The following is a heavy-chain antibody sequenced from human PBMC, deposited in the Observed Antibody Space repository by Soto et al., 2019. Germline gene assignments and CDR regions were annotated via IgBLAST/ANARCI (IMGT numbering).Heavy chain of an antibody. CDR2: ISAYNGNT. CDR3: ARDPPPPDY. J-gene: IGHJ4*01. CDR1: GYTFASYA. V-gene: IGHV1-18*01. Sequence: QVQLVQSGAEVKKPGASVKVSCKASGYTFASYASSWMRQAPGQGLEWMGWISAYNGNTNYAQKLQGRVTRTTDTSTSTAYMALRSLRSDDTAVYYCARDPPPPDYWGHGPLVTVSS.